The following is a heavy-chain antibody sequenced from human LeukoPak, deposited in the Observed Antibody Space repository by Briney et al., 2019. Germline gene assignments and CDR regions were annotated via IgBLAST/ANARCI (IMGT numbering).Heavy chain of an antibody. J-gene: IGHJ5*02. CDR2: IYYSGST. CDR1: GGSISSSSYY. Sequence: PSETLSLTCTVSGGSISSSSYYWGWIRQPPGKGLEWIGSIYYSGSTYYNPSLKSRVTISVDTSKNQFSLKLSSVTAADTAVYYCARFTTGRQYYYGSGPTWGQGTLVTVSS. D-gene: IGHD3-10*01. CDR3: ARFTTGRQYYYGSGPT. V-gene: IGHV4-39*07.